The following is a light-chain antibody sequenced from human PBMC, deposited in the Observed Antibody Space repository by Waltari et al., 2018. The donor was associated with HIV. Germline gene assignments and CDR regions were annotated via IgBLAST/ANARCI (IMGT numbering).Light chain of an antibody. CDR3: QLWDTTSDHPV. CDR2: DDG. J-gene: IGLJ3*02. V-gene: IGLV3-21*02. CDR1: NIGSQS. Sequence: SYVLTQPPSVSVAPGQTARITCGGDNIGSQSVHWYQQKPGQAPLLVVFDDGDRPSGIPARFSGSNSGNTATLTSGRVEAGDEADYYCQLWDTTSDHPVFGGGTKLTVL.